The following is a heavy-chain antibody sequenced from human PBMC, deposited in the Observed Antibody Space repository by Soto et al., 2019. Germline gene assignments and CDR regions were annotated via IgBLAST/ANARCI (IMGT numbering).Heavy chain of an antibody. CDR2: ITNSGSIT. CDR3: ARGLTAVATNAFDI. J-gene: IGHJ3*02. CDR1: GFSISNYG. D-gene: IGHD4-17*01. V-gene: IGHV3-48*01. Sequence: EVRLVESGGGLVQPGGSLRLSCAGSGFSISNYGMNWVRQAPRQGLEWLSYITNSGSITYHADSVKGRFIVSRDNAKNSLYLQMNSLRAEDTALYYCARGLTAVATNAFDIWGQGTMVTVS.